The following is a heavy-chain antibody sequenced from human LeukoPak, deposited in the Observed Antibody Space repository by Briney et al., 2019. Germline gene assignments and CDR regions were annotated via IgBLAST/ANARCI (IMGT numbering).Heavy chain of an antibody. CDR2: ISGDGGST. Sequence: GGSLRLSCAASGFTFDDYAMHWVRQAPGKGLEWVSLISGDGGSTYYADSVKGRFTISRDNAKNSLYLQMNSLRAEDMALYYCAKAVYDSSGSYGMREAFDIWGQGTMVTVSS. V-gene: IGHV3-43*02. CDR1: GFTFDDYA. D-gene: IGHD3-22*01. J-gene: IGHJ3*02. CDR3: AKAVYDSSGSYGMREAFDI.